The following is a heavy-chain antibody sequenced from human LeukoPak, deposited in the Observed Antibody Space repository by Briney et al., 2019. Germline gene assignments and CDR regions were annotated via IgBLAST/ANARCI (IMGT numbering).Heavy chain of an antibody. D-gene: IGHD3-3*01. CDR3: ARDPTNWIDY. CDR2: MNPNSGAT. J-gene: IGHJ4*02. CDR1: GYTFTSYY. V-gene: IGHV1-2*02. Sequence: GGSLRLSCAASGYTFTSYYMHWVRQAPGQGLEWMGWMNPNSGATNYAQKFQGRVTMTRDTSSSTAYMELSRLTSDDTGVYYCARDPTNWIDYWGQGTLVTVSS.